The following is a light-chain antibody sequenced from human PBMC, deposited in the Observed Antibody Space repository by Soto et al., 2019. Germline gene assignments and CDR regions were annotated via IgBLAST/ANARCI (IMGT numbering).Light chain of an antibody. CDR2: EVR. CDR3: SSYAGSNNLGL. J-gene: IGLJ2*01. Sequence: QSALTQPRSASGSPGQSVTISCTGTSSDIGAYDYVSWYQQYRGKAPRLIIYEVRHRPSGVPDRFSGSKSGNTASLTVSGLQAEDEADYYCSSYAGSNNLGLFGGGTKVTVL. V-gene: IGLV2-8*01. CDR1: SSDIGAYDY.